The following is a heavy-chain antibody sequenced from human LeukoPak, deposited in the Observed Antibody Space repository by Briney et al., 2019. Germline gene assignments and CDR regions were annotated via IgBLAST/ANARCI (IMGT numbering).Heavy chain of an antibody. CDR2: IYYSGST. V-gene: IGHV4-59*01. D-gene: IGHD3-3*01. J-gene: IGHJ4*02. CDR1: GGSISSYY. Sequence: SETLSLTCTDSGGSISSYYWSWIRQPPGKGLEWIGYIYYSGSTNYNPSLKSRVTISVDTSKNQFSLKLSSVTAADTAVYYCARGYYDFWSGYYQRAPFDYWGQGTLVTVSS. CDR3: ARGYYDFWSGYYQRAPFDY.